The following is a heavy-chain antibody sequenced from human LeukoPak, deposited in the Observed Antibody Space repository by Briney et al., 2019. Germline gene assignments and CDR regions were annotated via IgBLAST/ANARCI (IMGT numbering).Heavy chain of an antibody. CDR2: IIPIFGTA. J-gene: IGHJ3*02. CDR3: ARLRSSYRPDAFDI. Sequence: ASVKVSCKASGYTFTSYGISWVRQAPGQGLEWMGGIIPIFGTANYAQKFQGRVTITADESTSTAYMELSSLRSEDTAVYYCARLRSSYRPDAFDIWGQGTMVTVSS. V-gene: IGHV1-69*13. CDR1: GYTFTSYG. D-gene: IGHD3-16*02.